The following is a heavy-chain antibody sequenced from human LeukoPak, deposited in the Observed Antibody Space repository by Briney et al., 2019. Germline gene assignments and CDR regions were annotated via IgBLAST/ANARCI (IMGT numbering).Heavy chain of an antibody. CDR1: GFTFSSYA. CDR3: ARDPPHDPPYYYGMDV. J-gene: IGHJ6*02. V-gene: IGHV3-33*08. Sequence: PGGSLRLSCAASGFTFSSYAMSWVRQAPGKGLKWVAIIWYDGNNKYYVDSVKGRFTISRDNSKNTLYLQMNSLRAEDTAIYYCARDPPHDPPYYYGMDVWGQGTTVTVSS. CDR2: IWYDGNNK. D-gene: IGHD3-16*01.